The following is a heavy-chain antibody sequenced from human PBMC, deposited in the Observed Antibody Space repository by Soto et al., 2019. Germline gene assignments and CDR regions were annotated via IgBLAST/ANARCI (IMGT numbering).Heavy chain of an antibody. Sequence: SETLSLTCTVSGGSVSSGSNHWSWIRQPPGKGLEWIGYIYYSGSTKYNPSLKSRVTISVDTSKNQFFLKLSSVTAADTAVYYCATLPPRIVVMTLPFPSWGQGTLVTVSS. CDR2: IYYSGST. D-gene: IGHD2-21*02. V-gene: IGHV4-61*01. CDR3: ATLPPRIVVMTLPFPS. CDR1: GGSVSSGSNH. J-gene: IGHJ4*02.